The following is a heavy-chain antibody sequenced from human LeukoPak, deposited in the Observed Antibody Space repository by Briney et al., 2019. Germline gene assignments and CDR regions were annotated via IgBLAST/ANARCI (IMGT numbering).Heavy chain of an antibody. D-gene: IGHD1-7*01. CDR2: TYYRSKWYN. Sequence: SQTLSLTCAISGDSVSSNSAAWNWIRQSPSGGLEWLGRTYYRSKWYNDYAVSVKSRITINPDTSKNQFSLQLNSVTPEDTAVYYCARGDNWNYGWFDPWGQGTLVTVSS. J-gene: IGHJ5*02. CDR1: GDSVSSNSAA. CDR3: ARGDNWNYGWFDP. V-gene: IGHV6-1*01.